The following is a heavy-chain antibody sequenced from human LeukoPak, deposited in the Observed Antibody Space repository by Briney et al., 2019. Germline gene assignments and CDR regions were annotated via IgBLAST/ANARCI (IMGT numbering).Heavy chain of an antibody. J-gene: IGHJ2*01. V-gene: IGHV3-23*01. Sequence: GGSLRLSCAASGFTFSSYAMNWVRQAPGKGLEWVSVISGSGDSTYYADSVKGRFTISRDNSKNTLYLQMNSPRAEDTAVYYCAKDLSLVRGVTTNWYFDLWGRGTLVTVSS. CDR2: ISGSGDST. CDR3: AKDLSLVRGVTTNWYFDL. CDR1: GFTFSSYA. D-gene: IGHD3-10*01.